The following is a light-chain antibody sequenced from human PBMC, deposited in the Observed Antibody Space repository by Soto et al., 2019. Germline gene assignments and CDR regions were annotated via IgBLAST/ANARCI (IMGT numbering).Light chain of an antibody. Sequence: EIVMTQSPATLSVSPGERATLSCRASQSVSSNLAWYQQKPGQAPRLLIYAASTRATGIPARFSGSGSGTEFTLTISSLQSEDFAVYYCQQYNNWPRTFGQGTRLEI. CDR3: QQYNNWPRT. J-gene: IGKJ5*01. CDR1: QSVSSN. CDR2: AAS. V-gene: IGKV3-15*01.